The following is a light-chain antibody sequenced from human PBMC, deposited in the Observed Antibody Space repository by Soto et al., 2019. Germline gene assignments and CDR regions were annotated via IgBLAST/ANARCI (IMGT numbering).Light chain of an antibody. V-gene: IGKV3-15*01. Sequence: ELVITPFPSTLSVSPGERATLSCRASQSVSSNLAWYQQKPGQAPRLLIYGASTRATGIPARFSGSGSGTEFTLTISSLQSEDFAVYYCQQYNNWPRTFGQGTKVDIK. CDR1: QSVSSN. CDR3: QQYNNWPRT. J-gene: IGKJ1*01. CDR2: GAS.